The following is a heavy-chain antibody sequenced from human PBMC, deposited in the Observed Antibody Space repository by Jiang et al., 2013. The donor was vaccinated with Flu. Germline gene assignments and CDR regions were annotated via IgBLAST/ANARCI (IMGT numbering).Heavy chain of an antibody. Sequence: RLSCAASGFTFNESAMHWVRQAPGRGLEWVSGISWESNNIAYADSLKGRFTISRDNARNSLYLQMNSLRDEDSALYYCVRGSGSRPYYFYMDVWGKGTTVTVSS. CDR3: VRGSGSRPYYFYMDV. J-gene: IGHJ6*03. CDR1: GFTFNESA. CDR2: ISWESNNI. V-gene: IGHV3-9*01. D-gene: IGHD3-10*01.